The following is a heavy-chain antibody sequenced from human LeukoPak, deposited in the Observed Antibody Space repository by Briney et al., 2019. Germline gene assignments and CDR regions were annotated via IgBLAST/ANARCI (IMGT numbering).Heavy chain of an antibody. CDR2: INHSGST. J-gene: IGHJ6*02. V-gene: IGHV4-34*01. D-gene: IGHD1-14*01. CDR1: GGSFSGYY. CDR3: ARHRNPPRYGMDV. Sequence: SETLSLTCAVYGGSFSGYYWSWIRQPPGKGLEWIGEINHSGSTNYNPSLKSRVTISVDTSKNQFSLKLSSVTAADTAVYYCARHRNPPRYGMDVWGQGTTVTVSS.